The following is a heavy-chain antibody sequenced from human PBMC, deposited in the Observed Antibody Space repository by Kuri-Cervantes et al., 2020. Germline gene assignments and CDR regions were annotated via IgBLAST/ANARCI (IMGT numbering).Heavy chain of an antibody. CDR1: GFTFADYA. CDR2: ISWNSGSL. Sequence: SLKISCAASGFTFADYAMHWVRQAPGKGLEWVSGISWNSGSLGYADSVKGRFTISRDNANNSLYLQMKRLRLEDTAFYYCAKDLYYDSSGYYHYWGQGTLVTVSS. D-gene: IGHD3-22*01. V-gene: IGHV3-9*01. J-gene: IGHJ4*02. CDR3: AKDLYYDSSGYYHY.